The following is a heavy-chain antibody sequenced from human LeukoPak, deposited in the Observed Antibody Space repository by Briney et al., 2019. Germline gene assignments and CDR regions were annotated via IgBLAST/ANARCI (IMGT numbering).Heavy chain of an antibody. CDR3: ASTRNNYYDSSGYYNGVGDY. CDR2: ISSSSSYI. V-gene: IGHV3-21*01. D-gene: IGHD3-22*01. J-gene: IGHJ4*02. Sequence: PGGSLRLSCAASGFTFSSYSVNWARQAPGKGLEWVSSISSSSSYIYYADSVKGRFTISRDNAKNSLYLQMNSLRAEDTAVYYCASTRNNYYDSSGYYNGVGDYWGQGTLVTVSS. CDR1: GFTFSSYS.